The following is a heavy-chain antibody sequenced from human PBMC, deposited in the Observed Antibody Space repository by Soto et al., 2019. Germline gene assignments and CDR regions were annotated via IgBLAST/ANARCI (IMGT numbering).Heavy chain of an antibody. CDR1: GASMSSGRYY. Sequence: QVQLQESGPGLVKPAQTLSLTRTVSGASMSSGRYYWTWIRQSPGKGLEWIGYIYYSGSTYYNPSLESRVAISLDTSRSQFSLTLHSVTAADTAIYYCARDRHNNFFDPWGQGTLVTVSS. D-gene: IGHD6-6*01. CDR3: ARDRHNNFFDP. J-gene: IGHJ5*02. V-gene: IGHV4-31*03. CDR2: IYYSGST.